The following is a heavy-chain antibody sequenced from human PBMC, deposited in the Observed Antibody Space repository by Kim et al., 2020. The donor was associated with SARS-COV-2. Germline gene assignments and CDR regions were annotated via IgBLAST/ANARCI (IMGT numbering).Heavy chain of an antibody. J-gene: IGHJ6*02. CDR2: IYYSGST. CDR3: ARDSESPPTYGDYEVDYYYGMDV. CDR1: GGSISSYY. Sequence: SETLSLTCTVSGGSISSYYWSWIRQPPGKGLEWIGYIYYSGSTNYNPSLKSRVTISVDTSKNQFSLKLSSVTAADTAVYYCARDSESPPTYGDYEVDYYYGMDVWGQGTTVTVSS. V-gene: IGHV4-59*13. D-gene: IGHD4-17*01.